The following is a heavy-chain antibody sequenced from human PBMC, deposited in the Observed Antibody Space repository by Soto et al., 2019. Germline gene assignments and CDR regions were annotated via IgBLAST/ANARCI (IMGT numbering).Heavy chain of an antibody. V-gene: IGHV4-4*07. CDR1: GGSISNSY. J-gene: IGHJ5*02. Sequence: PSETLSLTCTVSGGSISNSYWYWIQQPAGKGLEWIGRIYTSGNTNYSPSLKSRVIMSVDTSKNQFSLKMRSVTAADTAVYYCARGVRGASNWFDPWGQGTMVTVYS. D-gene: IGHD3-10*02. CDR3: ARGVRGASNWFDP. CDR2: IYTSGNT.